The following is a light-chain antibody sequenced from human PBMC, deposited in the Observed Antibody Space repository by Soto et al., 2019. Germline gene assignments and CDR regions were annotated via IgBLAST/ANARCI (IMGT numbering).Light chain of an antibody. CDR3: QQYKTYSRT. Sequence: LSASVGDRVIITCRASESISSWLAWYQQKPGKAPKLLIYKASTLESGVPSRFSGSGSGTDFTLTISSLQPDDFAIYYCQQYKTYSRTFGQGTKVDI. J-gene: IGKJ1*01. V-gene: IGKV1-5*03. CDR1: ESISSW. CDR2: KAS.